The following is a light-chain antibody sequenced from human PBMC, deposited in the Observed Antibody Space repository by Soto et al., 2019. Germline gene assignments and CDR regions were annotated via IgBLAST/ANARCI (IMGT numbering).Light chain of an antibody. CDR3: SSYTSTSTVV. J-gene: IGLJ2*01. Sequence: QSALTQPASVSGSTGQSITISCTGTSSDVGGYNYVSWYQHHPGKAPKLMIYDVSNRPSGVSNRFSGSKSDNTASLTISGLQAEDEADYYCSSYTSTSTVVFGGGTKLTVL. V-gene: IGLV2-14*03. CDR1: SSDVGGYNY. CDR2: DVS.